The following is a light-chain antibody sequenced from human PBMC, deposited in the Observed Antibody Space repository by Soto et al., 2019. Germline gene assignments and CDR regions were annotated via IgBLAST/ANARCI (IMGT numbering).Light chain of an antibody. J-gene: IGLJ1*01. V-gene: IGLV2-14*03. Sequence: QSVLTQPASVSGSPGQSITISRTGTSSDVGGYNYVSWYQQHPAKAPKLMIYDVSNRPSGVSNRFSGSKSGNTASLTISGLQAEDEADYYCSSYTSSSTYVFGTGTKLTVL. CDR3: SSYTSSSTYV. CDR1: SSDVGGYNY. CDR2: DVS.